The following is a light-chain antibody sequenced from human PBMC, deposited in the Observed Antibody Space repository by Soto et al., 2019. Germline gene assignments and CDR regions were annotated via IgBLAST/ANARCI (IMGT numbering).Light chain of an antibody. CDR1: QDISNY. V-gene: IGKV1-17*03. J-gene: IGKJ1*01. CDR3: LQHSSYPRT. CDR2: AAS. Sequence: DIQMTQSPSAMSASVGDRVTITCRASQDISNYLAWFQQQPGKAPKRLIYAASTLQSGVPSRFSVSGSGTEFTLTISSLQPEDFATYYCLQHSSYPRTFGQGTKVEIK.